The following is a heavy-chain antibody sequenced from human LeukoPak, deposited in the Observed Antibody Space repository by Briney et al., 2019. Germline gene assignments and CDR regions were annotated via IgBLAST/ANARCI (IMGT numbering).Heavy chain of an antibody. CDR2: ITASGTAM. CDR3: ASSGSYRLDY. D-gene: IGHD1-26*01. Sequence: GGSLRLSCAASGFTFSSYSMNWVRQAPGKGLEWVSHITASGTAMFYADSVKGRFTISRDNAKNSLYLQMNSLRDEDTAVYYCASSGSYRLDYWGQGTLVTVSS. J-gene: IGHJ4*02. V-gene: IGHV3-48*02. CDR1: GFTFSSYS.